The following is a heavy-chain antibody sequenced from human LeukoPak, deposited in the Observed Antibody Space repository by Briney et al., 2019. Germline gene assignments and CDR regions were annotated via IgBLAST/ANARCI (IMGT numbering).Heavy chain of an antibody. CDR3: ARPTLYCTNGVCYPSNLDY. V-gene: IGHV5-51*01. Sequence: GESLKISCKGSGYSFTSYWIGWVRQMPGKGLEWMGIIYPGDSDTRYSPSFQGQVTISADKSISTAYLQWSSLKASDTAMYYCARPTLYCTNGVCYPSNLDYWGQGTLVTVSS. D-gene: IGHD2-8*01. J-gene: IGHJ4*02. CDR1: GYSFTSYW. CDR2: IYPGDSDT.